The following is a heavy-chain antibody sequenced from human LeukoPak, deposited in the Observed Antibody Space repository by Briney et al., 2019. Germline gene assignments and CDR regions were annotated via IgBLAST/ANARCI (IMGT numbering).Heavy chain of an antibody. J-gene: IGHJ4*02. CDR3: ARQAPRYNWNDINEYYFDY. Sequence: GESLKISCKGSGYSFTSYWIGWVRQMPGKGLEWMGIIYPGDSDTRYSPSFQGQVTISADKSISTAYLQWSGLKASDTAMYYCARQAPRYNWNDINEYYFDYWGQGTLVTVSS. CDR1: GYSFTSYW. CDR2: IYPGDSDT. V-gene: IGHV5-51*01. D-gene: IGHD1-20*01.